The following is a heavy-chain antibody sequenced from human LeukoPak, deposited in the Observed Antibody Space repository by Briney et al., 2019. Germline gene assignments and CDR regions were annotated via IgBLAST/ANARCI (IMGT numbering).Heavy chain of an antibody. CDR2: ISSSSSSYI. CDR3: ARDETYYDILTEYYYYGMDV. V-gene: IGHV3-21*01. J-gene: IGHJ6*02. D-gene: IGHD3-9*01. CDR1: GFTFSSYS. Sequence: GGSLRLSCAASGFTFSSYSMNWVRQAPGKGLEWVSSISSSSSSYIYYADSVKGRFTISRDNAKNSLYLQMNSLRAEDTAVYYCARDETYYDILTEYYYYGMDVWGQGTTVTVSS.